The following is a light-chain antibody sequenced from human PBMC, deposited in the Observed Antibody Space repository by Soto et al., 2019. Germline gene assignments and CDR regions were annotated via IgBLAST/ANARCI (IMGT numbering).Light chain of an antibody. CDR3: HQYGSSPIT. CDR1: QGASSRY. V-gene: IGKV3-20*01. CDR2: DAS. J-gene: IGKJ5*01. Sequence: RASQGASSRYLAWYQQKPGQAPRLLIYDASIRATGIPDRFSGSGSGTDFTLTIRALEPEDSAVYYYHQYGSSPITFGRGTRREIK.